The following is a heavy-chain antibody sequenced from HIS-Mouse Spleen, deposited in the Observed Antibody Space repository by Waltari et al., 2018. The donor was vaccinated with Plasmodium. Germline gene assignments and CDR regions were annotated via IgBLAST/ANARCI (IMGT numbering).Heavy chain of an antibody. J-gene: IGHJ2*01. CDR2: IKKDGSEK. V-gene: IGHV3-7*01. CDR3: ASSWYWYFDL. Sequence: EVQLVESGGGLVQPGGSLRLSCAASGFTFSSYWMSWVRQAPGKGLEGVANIKKDGSEKYYGDCVKGRFTISRDNAKNSLYLQMNSLRAEDTAVYYCASSWYWYFDLWGRGTLVTVSS. CDR1: GFTFSSYW. D-gene: IGHD6-13*01.